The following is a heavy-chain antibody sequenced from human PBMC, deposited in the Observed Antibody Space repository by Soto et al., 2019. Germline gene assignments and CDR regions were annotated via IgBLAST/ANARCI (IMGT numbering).Heavy chain of an antibody. CDR2: IYYSGST. J-gene: IGHJ4*02. CDR3: ARDLDYFDY. CDR1: GGSISSYY. V-gene: IGHV4-59*01. Sequence: PSETLSLTCTVSGGSISSYYWSWIRQPPGKGLEWIGYIYYSGSTNYNPFLKSRVTISVDTSKNQFSLKLSSVTAADTAVYYCARDLDYFDYWGQGTLVTVSS.